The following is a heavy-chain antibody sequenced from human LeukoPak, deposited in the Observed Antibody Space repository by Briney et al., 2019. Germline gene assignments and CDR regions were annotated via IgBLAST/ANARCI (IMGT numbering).Heavy chain of an antibody. CDR1: GFTFSTSW. D-gene: IGHD3-22*01. CDR3: ARAPYYYDSSGQLDY. CDR2: INHSGST. V-gene: IGHV4-34*01. J-gene: IGHJ4*02. Sequence: KSGGSLRLSCAASGFTFSTSWMSWVRQVPGKGLEWIGEINHSGSTNYNPSLKSRVTISVDTSKNQFSLKLSSVTAADTAVYYCARAPYYYDSSGQLDYWGQGTLVTVSS.